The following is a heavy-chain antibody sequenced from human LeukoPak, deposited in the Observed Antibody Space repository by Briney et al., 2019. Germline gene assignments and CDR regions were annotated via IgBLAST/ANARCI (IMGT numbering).Heavy chain of an antibody. CDR2: IYYSGST. Sequence: SETLSLTCTVSGGSISNYYWSWIRQPPGKGLEWIGYIYYSGSTNYNPSLKSRVTISVDTSKNQFSLKLSSVTAADTAVYYCARGMTTALIWGQGTLVTVSS. D-gene: IGHD4-17*01. J-gene: IGHJ4*02. CDR1: GGSISNYY. CDR3: ARGMTTALI. V-gene: IGHV4-59*01.